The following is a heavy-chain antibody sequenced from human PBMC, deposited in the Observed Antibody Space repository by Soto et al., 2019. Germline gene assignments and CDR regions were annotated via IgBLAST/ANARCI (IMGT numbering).Heavy chain of an antibody. V-gene: IGHV3-11*03. D-gene: IGHD6-13*01. Sequence: QVQLLESGGGLVKPGGSPRLSCAASGFTVSGYYMGWIRQPPGKGLEWISYISSDSSHTNHADSVKGRFTISRDNAKNSLYLQMNSLRAEDTAVYFCATGQQVRMADIWGQGTMVTVSS. CDR3: ATGQQVRMADI. CDR1: GFTVSGYY. CDR2: ISSDSSHT. J-gene: IGHJ3*02.